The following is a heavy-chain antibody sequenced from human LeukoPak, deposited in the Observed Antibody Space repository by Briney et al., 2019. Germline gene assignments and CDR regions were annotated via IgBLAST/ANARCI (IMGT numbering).Heavy chain of an antibody. D-gene: IGHD6-6*01. V-gene: IGHV3-21*01. CDR1: GFTFSSYG. Sequence: GGSLRLSCAASGFTFSSYGMSWVRQAPGKGLEWVSAITATSSSTHDADSVKGRFTISRDNAKNSMYLQMKSLRAEDTAVYYCARAEIAARPDFPFDYWGQGTLVTVSS. CDR3: ARAEIAARPDFPFDY. CDR2: ITATSSST. J-gene: IGHJ4*02.